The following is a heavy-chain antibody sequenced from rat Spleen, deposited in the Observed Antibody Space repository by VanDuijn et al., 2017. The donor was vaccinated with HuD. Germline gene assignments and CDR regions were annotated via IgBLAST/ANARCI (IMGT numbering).Heavy chain of an antibody. CDR3: ARGDYYDGYYRD. Sequence: VQLVESGGGLVQPGKSLKLSCSASGFTFSSYGMHWIRQAPGKGLDWVAYISSSSGTVYADAVKERFTISRDNAKNTLYLQLNSLKSEDTAIYYCARGDYYDGYYRDWGQGVMVTVSS. D-gene: IGHD1-12*03. J-gene: IGHJ2*01. CDR2: ISSSSGT. V-gene: IGHV5-62*01. CDR1: GFTFSSYG.